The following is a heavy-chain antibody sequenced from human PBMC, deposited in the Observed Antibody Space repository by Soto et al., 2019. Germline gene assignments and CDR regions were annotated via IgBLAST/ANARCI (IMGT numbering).Heavy chain of an antibody. D-gene: IGHD6-13*01. CDR1: GGSISSYY. J-gene: IGHJ6*02. CDR2: IYYSGST. Sequence: SETLSLTCTVSGGSISSYYWSWIRQPPGKGLEWIGYIYYSGSTNYNPSLKSRVTISVDTSKNQFSLKLSSVTAADTAVYYCASDRYSSSWYGYYGMDVWGQGTTVTVSS. CDR3: ASDRYSSSWYGYYGMDV. V-gene: IGHV4-59*01.